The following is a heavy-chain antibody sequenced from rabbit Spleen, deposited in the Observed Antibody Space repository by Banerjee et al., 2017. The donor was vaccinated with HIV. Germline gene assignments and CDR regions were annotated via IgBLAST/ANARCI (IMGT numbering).Heavy chain of an antibody. Sequence: QEQLEESGGGLVQPEGSLTLTCTASGFSFSSSYYMCWVRQAPGKGLEWIACIYGGSSGRTYYASWVNGRFTISKTSSTTVTLQMTSLTAADTATYFCARQWADSITYIYAFNLWGPGTLVTVS. V-gene: IGHV1S45*01. D-gene: IGHD6-1*01. CDR3: ARQWADSITYIYAFNL. CDR2: IYGGSSGRT. J-gene: IGHJ4*01. CDR1: GFSFSSSYY.